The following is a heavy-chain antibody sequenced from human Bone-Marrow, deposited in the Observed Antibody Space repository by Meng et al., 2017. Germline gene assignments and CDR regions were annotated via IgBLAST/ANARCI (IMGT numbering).Heavy chain of an antibody. CDR3: ARSGGVGALDY. Sequence: QVQLQQSGPGLAKPSQTLSLTCAISGDIVSSNTATWNGIRQSPSRGLESLGRTNYRSNLYNDYAVSVKIRIPINPDTSKNQFSLQLNSVTPEDTALYYCARSGGVGALDYWGQGTLVTVSS. CDR2: TNYRSNLYN. J-gene: IGHJ4*02. V-gene: IGHV6-1*01. D-gene: IGHD1-26*01. CDR1: GDIVSSNTAT.